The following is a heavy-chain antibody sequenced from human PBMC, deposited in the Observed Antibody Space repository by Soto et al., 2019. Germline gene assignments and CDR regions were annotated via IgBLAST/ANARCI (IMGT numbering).Heavy chain of an antibody. CDR2: MSPNSGAT. D-gene: IGHD1-1*01. CDR1: GYTFTTYD. V-gene: IGHV1-8*01. CDR3: ARGVDAGVDV. J-gene: IGHJ6*02. Sequence: QVQLVQSGAEVTKPGASVKVSCRASGYTFTTYDINWVRQATGQGLEWIGWMSPNSGATGYAQKFQGRVNMTRDTSISTAYMELSNLRSEDTAIYYCARGVDAGVDVWGQGTTVTVSS.